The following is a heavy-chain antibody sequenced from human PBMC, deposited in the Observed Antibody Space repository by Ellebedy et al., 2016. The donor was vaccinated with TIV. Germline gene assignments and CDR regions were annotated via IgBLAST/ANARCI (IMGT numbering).Heavy chain of an antibody. CDR2: IYYIGIT. CDR1: GGSISTFY. CDR3: AAYYGGRFDY. J-gene: IGHJ4*02. V-gene: IGHV4-59*01. D-gene: IGHD4-23*01. Sequence: MPGGSLRLFCNVSGGSISTFYWSWIRQPPGKGLEFIGYIYYIGITNYNPSLESRVAISIDTSENQFSLRLSSVTAADTAVYYCAAYYGGRFDYWGQGTLVTVSS.